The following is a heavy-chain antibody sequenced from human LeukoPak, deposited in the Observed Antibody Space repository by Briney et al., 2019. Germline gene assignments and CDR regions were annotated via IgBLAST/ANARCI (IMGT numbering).Heavy chain of an antibody. D-gene: IGHD1-26*01. CDR1: GFTVSSNY. CDR3: AREMYSGMYNDAFDI. V-gene: IGHV3-53*01. J-gene: IGHJ3*02. CDR2: IRSDGST. Sequence: GGSLRLSCTASGFTVSSNYMSWVRQAPGKGLEWVSVIRSDGSTNHADSVKGRFTISRDNSKNTLYLQMNNLRAEDTAMYYCAREMYSGMYNDAFDIWGQGTKVTVSS.